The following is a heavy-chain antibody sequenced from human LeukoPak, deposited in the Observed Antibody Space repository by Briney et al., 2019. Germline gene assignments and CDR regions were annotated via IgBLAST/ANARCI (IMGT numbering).Heavy chain of an antibody. J-gene: IGHJ4*02. Sequence: GGSLRLSCVASGFTFNSYTLHWVRQAPGKGLEWVAVMSYDGSHKYHADSVKGRFTISRDNSKNTLYLQMNSLRAEDTAIYFCARDVRGYAFDYWGQGTLVTVSS. V-gene: IGHV3-30*04. CDR2: MSYDGSHK. D-gene: IGHD5-12*01. CDR3: ARDVRGYAFDY. CDR1: GFTFNSYT.